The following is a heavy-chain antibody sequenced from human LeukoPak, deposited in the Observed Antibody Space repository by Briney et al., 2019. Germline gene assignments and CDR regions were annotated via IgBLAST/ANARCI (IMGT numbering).Heavy chain of an antibody. V-gene: IGHV4-61*01. CDR1: GGSVSSGSYY. Sequence: SETLSLTCTVSGGSVSSGSYYWRWIRQPPGTGLEWIGYIYYSGSTNYNPSLKSRVTISVDTSKNQFSLKLSSVTAADTAVYYCATGGSGSYPRHNFDYWGQGTLVTVSS. CDR3: ATGGSGSYPRHNFDY. D-gene: IGHD3-10*01. CDR2: IYYSGST. J-gene: IGHJ4*02.